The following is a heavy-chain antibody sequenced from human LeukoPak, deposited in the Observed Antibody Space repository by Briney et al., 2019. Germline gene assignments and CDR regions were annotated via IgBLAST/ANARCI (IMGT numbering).Heavy chain of an antibody. J-gene: IGHJ4*02. CDR2: IHKDGRVM. Sequence: GGSLRLSCAASGFSFSTYWMAWVRQAPGKGLVWVGNIHKDGRVMFYAASVKGRFTISRDNAKNSLYLDMNSLRDEDTAIYYCASSHDSSGNDWGQGTLVTVSS. CDR3: ASSHDSSGND. V-gene: IGHV3-7*03. CDR1: GFSFSTYW. D-gene: IGHD3-22*01.